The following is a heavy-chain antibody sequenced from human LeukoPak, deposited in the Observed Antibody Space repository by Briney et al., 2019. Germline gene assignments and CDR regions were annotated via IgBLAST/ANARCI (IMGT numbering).Heavy chain of an antibody. CDR1: GVSIKYDGYY. CDR2: IHHSGTT. D-gene: IGHD3-10*01. Sequence: PSETLSLTCTVSGVSIKYDGYYWAWMRQSPGKGLEWIGYIHHSGTTDYNPSLKSRVNISIDTSKNQFSLKLNSVTAADTAVFYCAKDRGYGSGTFSRNNWFDPWGQGTLVIVSS. V-gene: IGHV4-30-2*06. J-gene: IGHJ5*02. CDR3: AKDRGYGSGTFSRNNWFDP.